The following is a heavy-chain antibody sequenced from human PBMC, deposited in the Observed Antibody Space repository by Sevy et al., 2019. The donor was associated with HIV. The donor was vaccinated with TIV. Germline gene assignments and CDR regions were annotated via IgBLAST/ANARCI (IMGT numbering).Heavy chain of an antibody. D-gene: IGHD5-18*01. CDR3: ARDVLGEYTYGHWFDP. J-gene: IGHJ5*02. V-gene: IGHV1-46*01. CDR1: GYIFTSHY. Sequence: ASVKVSCKASGYIFTSHYMQWVRQAPGQGLEWMGVINPSGGGTTYEPKFQGRVTMTRDTSTSTVYMELSSLRSEDTAVYYCARDVLGEYTYGHWFDPRGQGTLVTVSS. CDR2: INPSGGGT.